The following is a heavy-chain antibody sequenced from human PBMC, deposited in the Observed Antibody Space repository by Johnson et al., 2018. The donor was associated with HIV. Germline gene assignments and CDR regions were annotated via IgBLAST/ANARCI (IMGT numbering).Heavy chain of an antibody. CDR1: GFTFDDYG. V-gene: IGHV3-20*04. CDR3: AKRGSTMIGGAGAFDI. J-gene: IGHJ3*02. D-gene: IGHD3-22*01. Sequence: VQLVESGGGVVRPGGSLRLSCAASGFTFDDYGMSWVRQAPGKGLEWVSGINWNGGSTGYADSVKGRFTISRDNSKNTLYLQMNSLRAEDTAVYYCAKRGSTMIGGAGAFDIWGQGTMVTVSS. CDR2: INWNGGST.